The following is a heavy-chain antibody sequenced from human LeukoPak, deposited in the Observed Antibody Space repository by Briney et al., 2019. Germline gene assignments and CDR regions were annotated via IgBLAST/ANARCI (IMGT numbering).Heavy chain of an antibody. D-gene: IGHD5-18*01. J-gene: IGHJ4*02. CDR2: MNPNSGNT. V-gene: IGHV1-8*03. Sequence: ASVKVSCKASGYTFTNYHMNWVRQATGQGLEWMGWMNPNSGNTGYAQKFQGRVTITRNTSISTAYMELSSLRSEDTAVYYCARGSVDTAMANDYWGQGTLVTVSS. CDR3: ARGSVDTAMANDY. CDR1: GYTFTNYH.